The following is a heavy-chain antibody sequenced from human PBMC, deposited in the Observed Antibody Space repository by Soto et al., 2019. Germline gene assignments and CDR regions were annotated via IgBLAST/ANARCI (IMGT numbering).Heavy chain of an antibody. CDR3: AGPSGSYSGYDSDRVGDAFDI. J-gene: IGHJ3*02. CDR2: IYYSGST. CDR1: GGSISSSSYY. D-gene: IGHD5-12*01. V-gene: IGHV4-39*01. Sequence: SETLSLTCTVSGGSISSSSYYWGWIRQPPGKGLEWIGSIYYSGSTYYNPSLKSRVTISVDTSKNQFSLKLSSVTAADTAVYYCAGPSGSYSGYDSDRVGDAFDIWGQGTMVTVSS.